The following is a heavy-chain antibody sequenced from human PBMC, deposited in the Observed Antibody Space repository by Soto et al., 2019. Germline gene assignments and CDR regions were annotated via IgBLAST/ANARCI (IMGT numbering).Heavy chain of an antibody. J-gene: IGHJ3*02. CDR3: TTNDAFDM. Sequence: EVQLVESGGGLVKPGGSLRLSCAASGFIFSNVWMSWVRQAPGKGLEWVGRIRNKIDGWTTDYAAPVKGRFTISRDDSKNTVYLQMNSLKSEDTAVYYCTTNDAFDMWGQGTMVTVSS. CDR1: GFIFSNVW. V-gene: IGHV3-15*01. CDR2: IRNKIDGWTT.